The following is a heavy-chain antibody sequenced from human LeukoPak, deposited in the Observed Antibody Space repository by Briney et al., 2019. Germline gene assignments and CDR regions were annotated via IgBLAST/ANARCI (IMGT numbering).Heavy chain of an antibody. Sequence: PGGSLRLSCAASGFTFSSYAMHWVRQAPGKGLEYVSAISSNGGSTYYANSVKGRFTISRDNSKNTLYLQMGSLRAEDMAVYYCARDDGYGSRRRAASFDYWGQGTLVTVSS. CDR1: GFTFSSYA. J-gene: IGHJ4*02. CDR3: ARDDGYGSRRRAASFDY. D-gene: IGHD6-13*01. CDR2: ISSNGGST. V-gene: IGHV3-64*01.